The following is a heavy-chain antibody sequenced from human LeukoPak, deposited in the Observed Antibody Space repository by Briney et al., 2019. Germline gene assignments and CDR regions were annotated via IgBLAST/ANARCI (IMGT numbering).Heavy chain of an antibody. V-gene: IGHV3-23*01. CDR1: GITLSNYG. CDR3: AKRGVVIRVILVGFHKEAYYFDS. J-gene: IGHJ4*02. CDR2: ISDRGSRT. D-gene: IGHD3-22*01. Sequence: PGGSLRLSCAASGITLSNYGMSWVRQAPGKGLEWVAGISDRGSRTNYADSVKGRFTISTDHPKNTLYLQMNSLRAEDTAVYFCAKRGVVIRVILVGFHKEAYYFDSWDQGALVTVSS.